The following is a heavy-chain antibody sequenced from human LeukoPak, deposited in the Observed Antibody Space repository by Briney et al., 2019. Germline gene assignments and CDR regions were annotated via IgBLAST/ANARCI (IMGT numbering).Heavy chain of an antibody. Sequence: GGSLRLSCAASGFTFSSYWMHWVRQAPGKGLVWVSRINSDGSSTSYADSVKGRFTISRDNAKNTLYLQMNSLRAEDTAVYYCARSQTSPMVRGVIMDNWFDPWGQGTLVAVSS. J-gene: IGHJ5*02. D-gene: IGHD3-10*01. V-gene: IGHV3-74*01. CDR1: GFTFSSYW. CDR2: INSDGSST. CDR3: ARSQTSPMVRGVIMDNWFDP.